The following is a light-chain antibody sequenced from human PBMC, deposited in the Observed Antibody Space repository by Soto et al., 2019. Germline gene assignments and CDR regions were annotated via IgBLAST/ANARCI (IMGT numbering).Light chain of an antibody. V-gene: IGKV3-20*01. CDR2: GVS. CDR1: QSVSSGY. CDR3: QQYGTSPWT. Sequence: EIVLTQSPATLSLSPGERAALSCRASQSVSSGYLAWYQQKPGQAPRLLIYGVSSRATGIPVRFSGSGSGTDSTLTISRLEPEDFVVYYCQQYGTSPWTFGQGTKVDIK. J-gene: IGKJ1*01.